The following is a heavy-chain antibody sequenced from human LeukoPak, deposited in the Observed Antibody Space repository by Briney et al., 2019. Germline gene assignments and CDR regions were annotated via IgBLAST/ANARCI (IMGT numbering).Heavy chain of an antibody. V-gene: IGHV3-30-3*01. D-gene: IGHD2-2*01. CDR2: ISYDGNND. Sequence: GGSLRLSCAASGFMFSSNWMSWVRLAPGKGLEWVAVISYDGNNDYYADSVKGRFTISRDNSKNTLYLQMNSLRADDTALYYCAKYTSSWSPYYYYGMDVWGQGTTVTVSS. CDR1: GFMFSSNW. CDR3: AKYTSSWSPYYYYGMDV. J-gene: IGHJ6*02.